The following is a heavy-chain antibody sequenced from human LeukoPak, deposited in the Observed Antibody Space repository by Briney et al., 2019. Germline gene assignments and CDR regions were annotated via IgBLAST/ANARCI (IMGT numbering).Heavy chain of an antibody. V-gene: IGHV4-34*01. CDR1: GGSFSGYC. CDR2: INHSGST. Sequence: SETLSLTCAVYGGSFSGYCWSWIRQPPGKGLEWIGEINHSGSTNYNPSLKSRVTISVDTSKNQFSLKLSSVTAADTAVYYCARGLTVYDYIWGSYRSRSWFDPWGQGTLVTVSS. CDR3: ARGLTVYDYIWGSYRSRSWFDP. D-gene: IGHD3-16*02. J-gene: IGHJ5*02.